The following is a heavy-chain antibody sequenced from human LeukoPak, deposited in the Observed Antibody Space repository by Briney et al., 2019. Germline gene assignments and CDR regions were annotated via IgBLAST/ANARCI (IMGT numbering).Heavy chain of an antibody. CDR2: IYYSGST. J-gene: IGHJ5*02. Sequence: SETLSLTCTVSGDSITNSNYYWGWIRQPPGKGLEWIGNIYYSGSTNYNPSLKSRVTISVDTSKNQFSLKLSSVTAADTAVYYCARESRFDPWGQGTLVTVSS. V-gene: IGHV4-39*07. CDR1: GDSITNSNYY. CDR3: ARESRFDP.